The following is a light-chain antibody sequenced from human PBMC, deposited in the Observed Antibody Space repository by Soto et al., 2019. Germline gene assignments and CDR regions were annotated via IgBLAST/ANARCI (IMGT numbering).Light chain of an antibody. V-gene: IGKV1-9*01. CDR3: QQLITYPFT. J-gene: IGKJ3*01. Sequence: DIQLTQSPSSLSASVGDRVTITCRASQGISSYLAWYQQKPGKAPNLLIYAASTLQSGVPSRFSGSGPGTDYTLTISSLQPEDFATYYCQQLITYPFTFGPGTKVDIK. CDR1: QGISSY. CDR2: AAS.